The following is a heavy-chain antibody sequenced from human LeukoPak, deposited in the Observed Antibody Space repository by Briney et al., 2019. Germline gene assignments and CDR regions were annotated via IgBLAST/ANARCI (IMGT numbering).Heavy chain of an antibody. CDR1: GDSFSSYY. D-gene: IGHD3-22*01. CDR3: ARHDEYYYDSSGYYPFGAFDI. Sequence: SETLSLTCTVSGDSFSSYYWSWIRQPPGKGLEWIGYISYSGSTSYNPSLKSRVTISVDTSKNQFSLKLSSVTAADTAVYYCARHDEYYYDSSGYYPFGAFDIWGQGTMVTVSS. V-gene: IGHV4-59*08. CDR2: ISYSGST. J-gene: IGHJ3*02.